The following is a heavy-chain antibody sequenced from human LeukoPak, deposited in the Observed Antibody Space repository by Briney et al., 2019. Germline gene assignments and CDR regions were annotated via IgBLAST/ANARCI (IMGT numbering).Heavy chain of an antibody. CDR2: IYSDGST. V-gene: IGHV3-66*01. CDR1: GFTVSSNY. CDR3: ARGGIGRFLEWFNFDY. Sequence: PGGSLRLSCAASGFTVSSNYMNWVRQAPGKGLEWVSVIYSDGSTYYADSVKGRFTISRDNSKNTLYLQMNSLRAEDTAVYYCARGGIGRFLEWFNFDYWGQGTLVTVSS. D-gene: IGHD3-3*01. J-gene: IGHJ4*02.